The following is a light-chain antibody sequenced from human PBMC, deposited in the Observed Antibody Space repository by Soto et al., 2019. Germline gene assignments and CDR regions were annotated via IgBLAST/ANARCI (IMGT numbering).Light chain of an antibody. V-gene: IGLV2-14*01. CDR1: SSDVGSYNS. CDR3: SSYTNDNTVG. J-gene: IGLJ2*01. CDR2: EVN. Sequence: QSALTQPASVSGSPGQSITISCTGLSSDVGSYNSVSWYQQHPGKAPKLIIYEVNNRPSGVSHRFSGSKSGNTASLTISGLQAEDEADYYCSSYTNDNTVGFGGGTKLTVL.